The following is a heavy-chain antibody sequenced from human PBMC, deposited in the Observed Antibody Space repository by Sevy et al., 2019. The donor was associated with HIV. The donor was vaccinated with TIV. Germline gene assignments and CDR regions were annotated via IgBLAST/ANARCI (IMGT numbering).Heavy chain of an antibody. V-gene: IGHV3-30*18. D-gene: IGHD2-15*01. J-gene: IGHJ4*02. CDR1: GFIFSNHG. Sequence: GGSLRLSCAASGFIFSNHGMHWVRQAPGKGLEWVAVISYDGSYKNYGDSVKGRFTISRDNSKNTLYLQMDSLRADDTAVFYCAKGPFGGNDFASWGQGTLVTVSS. CDR3: AKGPFGGNDFAS. CDR2: ISYDGSYK.